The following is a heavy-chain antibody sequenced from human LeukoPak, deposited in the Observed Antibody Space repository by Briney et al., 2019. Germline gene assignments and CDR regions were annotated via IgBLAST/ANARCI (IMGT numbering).Heavy chain of an antibody. CDR3: AKVSGKYYDSSGYYEPPNKDY. CDR1: GYTFTGYY. J-gene: IGHJ4*02. Sequence: ASVKVSCKASGYTFTGYYMHWVRQAPGQGLEWMGWINPNSGGTNYAQKFQGRVTMTRDTSISTAYMELSRLRSDDTAVYYCAKVSGKYYDSSGYYEPPNKDYWGQGTLVTVSS. D-gene: IGHD3-22*01. V-gene: IGHV1-2*02. CDR2: INPNSGGT.